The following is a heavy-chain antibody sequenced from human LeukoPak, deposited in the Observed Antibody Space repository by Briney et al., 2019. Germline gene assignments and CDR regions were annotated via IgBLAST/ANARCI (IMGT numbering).Heavy chain of an antibody. CDR1: GFMFSSNW. Sequence: GGSLRLCCAASGFMFSSNWMSWVRLAPGKGLEWVANIKEDGTETYYVDSVKGRFTISRDNAKTSLYLQMNSLRVEDTAVYYCAKEGRSLQTYWGQGTLVTVSS. CDR3: AKEGRSLQTY. D-gene: IGHD5-24*01. J-gene: IGHJ4*02. CDR2: IKEDGTET. V-gene: IGHV3-7*03.